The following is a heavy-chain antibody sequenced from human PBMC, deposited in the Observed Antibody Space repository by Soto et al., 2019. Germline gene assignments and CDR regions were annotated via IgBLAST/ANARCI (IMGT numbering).Heavy chain of an antibody. CDR2: ISAYNGNT. CDR1: GYTFTSYG. Sequence: ASVKVSCKASGYTFTSYGIRWVRQAPGQGLEWMGWISAYNGNTNYAQKLQGRVTMTTDTSTSTAYMELRSLRSDDTAVYYCASNPVYGDFPPYYFDYWGQGTLVTVSS. J-gene: IGHJ4*02. CDR3: ASNPVYGDFPPYYFDY. V-gene: IGHV1-18*01. D-gene: IGHD4-17*01.